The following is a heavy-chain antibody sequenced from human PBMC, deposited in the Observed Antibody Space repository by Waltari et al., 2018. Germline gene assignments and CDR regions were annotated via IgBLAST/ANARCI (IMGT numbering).Heavy chain of an antibody. Sequence: QVQLVQSGAEVKKPGSSVKVSCKASGGNFSSYAISWVRQAPGQGLEWMGGIIPIFGTANYAQKFQGRVTITADESTSTAYMELSSLRSEDTAVYYCATTGYSGYDLNWFDPWGQGTLVTVSS. V-gene: IGHV1-69*01. CDR3: ATTGYSGYDLNWFDP. CDR1: GGNFSSYA. J-gene: IGHJ5*02. D-gene: IGHD5-12*01. CDR2: IIPIFGTA.